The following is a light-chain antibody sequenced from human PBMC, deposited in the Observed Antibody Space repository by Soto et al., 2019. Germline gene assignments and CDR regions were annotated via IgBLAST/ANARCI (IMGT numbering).Light chain of an antibody. CDR3: ATWDDSLNGLV. V-gene: IGLV1-44*01. Sequence: QSVLTQPPSASGTPGQRVTISCSGSSSNIGSNYVYWYQQLPGTAPKLLIYNNNQWPSGVPDRFSGSKSGTSASLAISGLQSEDEADYHCATWDDSLNGLVFGGGTKLTVL. CDR2: NNN. J-gene: IGLJ3*02. CDR1: SSNIGSNY.